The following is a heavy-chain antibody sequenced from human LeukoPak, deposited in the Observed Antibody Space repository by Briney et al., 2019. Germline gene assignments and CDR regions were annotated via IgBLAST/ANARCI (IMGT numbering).Heavy chain of an antibody. CDR2: IKQDGSEK. J-gene: IGHJ3*02. D-gene: IGHD4-17*01. V-gene: IGHV3-7*01. CDR1: GFTFNNYW. CDR3: ARFDYGDYDDAFDI. Sequence: GGSLRLSCAASGFTFNNYWMSWVRQAPGKGLEWVAKIKQDGSEKNYADSVKGRFTISRDNLKNSLYLQMNSLSAEDTAVYYCARFDYGDYDDAFDIWGQGTMVTVSS.